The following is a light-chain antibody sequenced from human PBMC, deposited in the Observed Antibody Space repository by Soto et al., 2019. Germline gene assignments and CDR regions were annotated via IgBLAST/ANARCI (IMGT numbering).Light chain of an antibody. CDR3: CSYAGSYTWV. J-gene: IGLJ3*02. Sequence: QSALTQPRSVSGSPGQSVTISCTGTSSDVGGYNYVSWYQQHPGKAPKLMIYDVSKRPSGVPDRFSCYKSGTTASLTSSGLKAEDAAYYYGCSYAGSYTWVFGGGTKLTVL. V-gene: IGLV2-11*01. CDR2: DVS. CDR1: SSDVGGYNY.